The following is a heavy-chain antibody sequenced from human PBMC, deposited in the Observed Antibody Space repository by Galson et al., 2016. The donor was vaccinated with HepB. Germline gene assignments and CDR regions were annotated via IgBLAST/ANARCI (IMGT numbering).Heavy chain of an antibody. D-gene: IGHD4-17*01. CDR2: ITSSGSTI. CDR1: GFTFSDYY. Sequence: SLRLSCAASGFTFSDYYMSWIRQAPGKGLEWVSYITSSGSTIYYADSVKGRFTISRDNAKSSLYLQMNSLRAEDTAVYYCAGQKTTVSPWAYWGQGTLVTVSS. V-gene: IGHV3-11*01. J-gene: IGHJ4*02. CDR3: AGQKTTVSPWAY.